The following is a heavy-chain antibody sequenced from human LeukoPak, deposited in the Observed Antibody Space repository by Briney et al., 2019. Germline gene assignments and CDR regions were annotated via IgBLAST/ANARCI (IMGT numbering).Heavy chain of an antibody. V-gene: IGHV3-23*01. CDR1: GFTFSSYA. CDR3: AKVTHTAMVRGDFDY. Sequence: HSGGSLRLSCAASGFTFSSYAMSWVRQAPGKGLEWVSAISGSGGSTYYADSVKGRFTISRDNSKNTLYLQMNSLRAEDTAVYYCAKVTHTAMVRGDFDYWGQGTLVTVSS. CDR2: ISGSGGST. D-gene: IGHD5-18*01. J-gene: IGHJ4*02.